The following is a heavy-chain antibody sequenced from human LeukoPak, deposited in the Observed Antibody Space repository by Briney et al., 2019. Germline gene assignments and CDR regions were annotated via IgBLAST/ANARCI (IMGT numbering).Heavy chain of an antibody. CDR1: GFTFSSYW. Sequence: GGSLRLSCAASGFTFSSYWMSWVPQAPRKGLAGVANIKRDGSEKYYVDSVKGRFTISRDNAKNSLYLQMNSLRAEEAAVYYCARGYGDSIHFDYWGQGTLVTVSS. CDR2: IKRDGSEK. D-gene: IGHD4-17*01. J-gene: IGHJ4*02. CDR3: ARGYGDSIHFDY. V-gene: IGHV3-7*04.